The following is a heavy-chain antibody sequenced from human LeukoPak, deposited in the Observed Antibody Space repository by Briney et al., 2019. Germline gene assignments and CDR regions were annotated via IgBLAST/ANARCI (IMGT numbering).Heavy chain of an antibody. CDR1: GFTFSFSA. CDR2: IRGSGGSA. Sequence: PPGGSLRLSCEASGFTFSFSAMSWVRQAPGSGLQWVSTIRGSGGSAFYADSVKGRFTISRDNSKNTLYLQMQSLRAEDTAVYFCAKNGHFWRIDYYYYMDVWGKGTTVTVSS. J-gene: IGHJ6*03. CDR3: AKNGHFWRIDYYYYMDV. D-gene: IGHD3-3*02. V-gene: IGHV3-23*01.